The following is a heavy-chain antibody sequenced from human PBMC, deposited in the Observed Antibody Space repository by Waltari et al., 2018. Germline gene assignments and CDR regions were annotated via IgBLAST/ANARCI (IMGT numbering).Heavy chain of an antibody. D-gene: IGHD2-2*01. CDR3: ASHYCSSTSCWGEAFDI. CDR1: GGSISSYY. CDR2: IYTSGST. J-gene: IGHJ3*02. V-gene: IGHV4-4*07. Sequence: QVQLQESGPGLVKPPETLSLTCTVSGGSISSYYWSWIRQPAGKGLEWIGRIYTSGSTNYNPSLKSRVTMSVDTSKNQFSLKLSSVTAADTAVYYCASHYCSSTSCWGEAFDIWGQGTMVTVSS.